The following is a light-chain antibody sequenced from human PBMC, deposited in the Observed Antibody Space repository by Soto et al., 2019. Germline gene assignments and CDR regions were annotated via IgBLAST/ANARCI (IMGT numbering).Light chain of an antibody. J-gene: IGLJ1*01. CDR2: EVT. CDR1: SRDVGGYDY. CDR3: SSYAGINSMI. V-gene: IGLV2-8*01. Sequence: QSALTQPPSASGSPGQSVTISCTGTSRDVGGYDYVSWYQQQSGKAPKLLIYEVTKRPSGGPDRFSGSKSGNTASLTVSGLEAEDEADYYCSSYAGINSMIFGPGTKVTVL.